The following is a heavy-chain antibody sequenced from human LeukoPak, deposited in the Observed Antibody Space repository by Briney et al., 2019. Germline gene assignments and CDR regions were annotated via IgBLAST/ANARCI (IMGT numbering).Heavy chain of an antibody. CDR1: GFTLSTYA. V-gene: IGHV3-23*01. Sequence: GGTLRLSCAASGFTLSTYAMHWVRQAPGKGLEWVAYISGTGFTTYYADSVKGRFTISSDSSKNTLFLQMNSLRAEDTAIYYCAKDGYNWIAFDDWGQGTLVTVSS. CDR2: ISGTGFTT. CDR3: AKDGYNWIAFDD. D-gene: IGHD1-20*01. J-gene: IGHJ4*02.